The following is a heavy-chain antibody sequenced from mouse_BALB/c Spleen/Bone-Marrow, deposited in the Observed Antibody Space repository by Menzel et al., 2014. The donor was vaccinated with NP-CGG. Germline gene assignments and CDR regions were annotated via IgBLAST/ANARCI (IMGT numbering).Heavy chain of an antibody. V-gene: IGHV3-2*02. D-gene: IGHD6-5*01. J-gene: IGHJ2*01. CDR3: ARRLWDY. CDR1: GYSIXSDYA. Sequence: ESGPGLVKPSQSLSLTCTVTGYSIXSDYAWNWIRQFPGDKLEWMGYISYSGSTGYNPSLKSRISITRDTSKNQFFLQLNSVTTEDTATYYCARRLWDYWGQGTTLTVSS. CDR2: ISYSGST.